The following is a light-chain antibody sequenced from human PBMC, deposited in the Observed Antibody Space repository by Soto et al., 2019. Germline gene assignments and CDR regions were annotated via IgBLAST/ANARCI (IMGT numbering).Light chain of an antibody. CDR2: DAS. Sequence: DLQMTQSPSALSASVGDRVTITCQASQDISDVLNWYQQQPGKAPKVLIYDASKLQTGVPSRFSGRGSGKDFTFTISSLQPDDSGTYYCQQFYDLPITFDQGTRLEIK. CDR1: QDISDV. V-gene: IGKV1-33*01. J-gene: IGKJ5*01. CDR3: QQFYDLPIT.